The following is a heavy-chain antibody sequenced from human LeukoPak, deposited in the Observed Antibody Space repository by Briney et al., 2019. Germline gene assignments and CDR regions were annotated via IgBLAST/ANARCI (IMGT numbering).Heavy chain of an antibody. CDR3: ARGVTLTTRPEIWAGDY. D-gene: IGHD6-6*01. Sequence: ASVKVSCKASGYIFTDYYMHWVRQAPGQGLEWMGWINPNSGGTNYAQKFQGRVTMTRDTSISTAYMEVSRLGFDDTAVYYCARGVTLTTRPEIWAGDYWGQGTLVTVSS. CDR2: INPNSGGT. CDR1: GYIFTDYY. V-gene: IGHV1-2*02. J-gene: IGHJ4*02.